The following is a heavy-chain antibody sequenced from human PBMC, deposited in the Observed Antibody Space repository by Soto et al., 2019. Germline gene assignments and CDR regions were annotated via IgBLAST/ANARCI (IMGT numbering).Heavy chain of an antibody. D-gene: IGHD2-15*01. Sequence: ASVKVSCKASGYTFTSYDINWVRQATGQGLEWMGWMNPNSGNTGYAQKFQGRVTMTRNTSISTAYMELSSLRSEDTAVYYCARAHTTLGYCSGGRCYPPLNYYGMDVWGQGTTVTVSS. CDR2: MNPNSGNT. V-gene: IGHV1-8*01. J-gene: IGHJ6*02. CDR1: GYTFTSYD. CDR3: ARAHTTLGYCSGGRCYPPLNYYGMDV.